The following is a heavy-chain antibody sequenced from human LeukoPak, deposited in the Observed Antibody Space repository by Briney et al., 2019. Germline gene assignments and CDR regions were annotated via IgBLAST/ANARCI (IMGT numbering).Heavy chain of an antibody. D-gene: IGHD3-22*01. CDR1: GFTFSSWA. CDR3: ARGEAGDSSAYYCNY. J-gene: IGHJ4*02. CDR2: IWYDGGNK. Sequence: PGGSLRLSCAASGFTFSSWAMHWVRQAPGKGLEWVAVIWYDGGNKYYVDSVKGRFTISRDNSKNTVYLQMNSLRADDTAVYYCARGEAGDSSAYYCNYWGQGTLVTVSS. V-gene: IGHV3-33*01.